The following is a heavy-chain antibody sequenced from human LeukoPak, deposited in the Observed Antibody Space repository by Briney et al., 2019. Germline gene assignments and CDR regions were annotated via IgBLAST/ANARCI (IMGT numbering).Heavy chain of an antibody. D-gene: IGHD6-19*01. V-gene: IGHV1-18*01. CDR1: GYSFTSFG. CDR2: ISAYNGNT. CDR3: ARDSSGWSAEPFDY. J-gene: IGHJ4*02. Sequence: ASVKVSCQASGYSFTSFGITWIRQAPGQGLEWMGWISAYNGNTNYAQKLQGRVTMTTDTSTSTAYMELRSLRSDDTAVYYCARDSSGWSAEPFDYWGQGTLVTVSS.